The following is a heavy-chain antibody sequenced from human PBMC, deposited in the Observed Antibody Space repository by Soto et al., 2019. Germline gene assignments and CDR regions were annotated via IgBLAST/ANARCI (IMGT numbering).Heavy chain of an antibody. CDR1: GFTFNRYA. J-gene: IGHJ6*02. D-gene: IGHD3-22*01. CDR3: ARDSTTYYYDSSGYSDHGMDV. V-gene: IGHV3-30-3*01. Sequence: GGSLRLSCTASGFTFNRYAIHWVRQAPAKGLEWVAVILSDGSKKYYADSVKGRFTLSRDNSKNTLYLQMNSLRAEDTAVYYCARDSTTYYYDSSGYSDHGMDVWGQGTTVTVSS. CDR2: ILSDGSKK.